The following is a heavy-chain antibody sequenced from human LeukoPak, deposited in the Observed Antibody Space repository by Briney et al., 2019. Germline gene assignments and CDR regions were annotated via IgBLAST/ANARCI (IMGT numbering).Heavy chain of an antibody. CDR3: ARDGGILGYCSSTSCYGVGWFDP. D-gene: IGHD2-2*01. J-gene: IGHJ5*02. V-gene: IGHV4-38-2*02. CDR2: INHSGST. Sequence: SETLSLTCTVSGYSISSGYYWGWIRQPPGKGLEWIGEINHSGSTNYNPSLKSRVTISVDTSKNQFSLKLSSVTAADTAVYYCARDGGILGYCSSTSCYGVGWFDPWGQGTLVTVSS. CDR1: GYSISSGYY.